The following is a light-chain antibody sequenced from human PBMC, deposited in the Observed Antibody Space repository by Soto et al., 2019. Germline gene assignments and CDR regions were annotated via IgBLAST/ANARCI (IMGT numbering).Light chain of an antibody. Sequence: QSVLTQPPSASGTPGQRVTISCSGSSSNIGSNTVNWYQQLPGTAPTLLIYSNNQRPSGVPDRFSGSKSGTSASLAISGLQSEEEADYYCAAWDDSLNGWVFGGGTKVTVL. CDR1: SSNIGSNT. J-gene: IGLJ3*02. CDR2: SNN. V-gene: IGLV1-44*01. CDR3: AAWDDSLNGWV.